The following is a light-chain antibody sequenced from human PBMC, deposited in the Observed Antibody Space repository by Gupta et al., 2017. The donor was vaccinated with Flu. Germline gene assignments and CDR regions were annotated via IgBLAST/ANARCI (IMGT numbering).Light chain of an antibody. J-gene: IGLJ1*01. CDR3: AAWDDSLSGYV. Sequence: RVTISCSGSSSNIGSNHVYWYQQLPGPAHNLLIYRNNRRPSGVPDRISGSKSGTSASLAISGLRSEDEADYYCAAWDDSLSGYVFGTGTKVTVL. CDR1: SSNIGSNH. CDR2: RNN. V-gene: IGLV1-47*01.